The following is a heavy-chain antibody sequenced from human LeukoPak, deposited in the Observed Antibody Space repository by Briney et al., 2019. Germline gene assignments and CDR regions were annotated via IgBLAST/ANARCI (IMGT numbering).Heavy chain of an antibody. J-gene: IGHJ4*02. CDR2: IYYSGST. D-gene: IGHD6-13*01. CDR3: ARTEGYSSSCDY. Sequence: PSETLSLTCTVSGGSISSSSYYWGWIRQPPGKGLEWIGSIYYSGSTYYNPSLKSRVTISVDTSKNQFSLKLSSVTAADTAVYYCARTEGYSSSCDYWGQGTLVTVSS. CDR1: GGSISSSSYY. V-gene: IGHV4-39*01.